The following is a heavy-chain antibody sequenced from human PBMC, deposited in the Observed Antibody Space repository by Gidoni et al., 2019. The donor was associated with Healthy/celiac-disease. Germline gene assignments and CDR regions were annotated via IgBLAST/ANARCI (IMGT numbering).Heavy chain of an antibody. J-gene: IGHJ4*02. D-gene: IGHD4-17*01. CDR2: IYHSGST. V-gene: IGHV4-4*02. CDR1: GGSISSSNW. Sequence: QVQLQESGPGLVTPSGTLSLTCAVSGGSISSSNWWSWVRQPPGKGLEWIGEIYHSGSTNYNPSRKRRVTISVDKSKNQFSLKLSSVTAADTAVYYCARESEGDYGRTGFDYWGQGTLVTVSS. CDR3: ARESEGDYGRTGFDY.